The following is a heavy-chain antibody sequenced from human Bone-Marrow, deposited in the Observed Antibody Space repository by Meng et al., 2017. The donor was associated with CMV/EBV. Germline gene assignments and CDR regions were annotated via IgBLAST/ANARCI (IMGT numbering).Heavy chain of an antibody. V-gene: IGHV3-11*06. Sequence: GESLKISCAASGFTFSDYYMSWIRQAPGKGLECVSSIDTRSTSIEYEDSVKGRFTISRDNARNSLYLEMNRLRVEDTAVYYCATAGGYSNNIFGVAPWGQGTLVTVSS. J-gene: IGHJ5*02. CDR2: IDTRSTSI. CDR3: ATAGGYSNNIFGVAP. D-gene: IGHD4-11*01. CDR1: GFTFSDYY.